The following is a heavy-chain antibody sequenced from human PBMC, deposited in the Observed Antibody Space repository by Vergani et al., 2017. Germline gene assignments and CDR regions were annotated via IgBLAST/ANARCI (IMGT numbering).Heavy chain of an antibody. Sequence: QVQLVQSGAEVKKPGASVKVSCKASGYTFTGYYMHWVRQAPGQGLEWMGWINPNSGGTNYAQKFQGRVTMTRDTSISTAYMELSRLRSDDTAVYYCASSGYCSGGSCYSDNWFDPWGQGTLVTVSS. V-gene: IGHV1-2*02. D-gene: IGHD2-15*01. J-gene: IGHJ5*02. CDR1: GYTFTGYY. CDR2: INPNSGGT. CDR3: ASSGYCSGGSCYSDNWFDP.